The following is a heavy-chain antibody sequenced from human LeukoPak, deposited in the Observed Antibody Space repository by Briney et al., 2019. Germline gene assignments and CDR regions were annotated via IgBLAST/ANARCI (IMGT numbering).Heavy chain of an antibody. V-gene: IGHV1-3*01. Sequence: GASVKVSCKASGYTFTSYAMHWVRQAPGQRLEWMGWINAGNGNTKYSQKFQGRVTITRDTSASTAYMELSSLRSEDTAVYYCARAIVGATTYCYYGMDVWGQGTTVTVSS. CDR3: ARAIVGATTYCYYGMDV. CDR2: INAGNGNT. D-gene: IGHD1-26*01. CDR1: GYTFTSYA. J-gene: IGHJ6*02.